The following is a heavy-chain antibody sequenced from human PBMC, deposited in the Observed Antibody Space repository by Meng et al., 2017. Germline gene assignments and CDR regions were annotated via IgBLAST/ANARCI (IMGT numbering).Heavy chain of an antibody. CDR2: IYYSGST. CDR3: ARDTPDPYYYDSSGRYYYGMDV. CDR1: GGSVSSASYY. J-gene: IGHJ6*02. V-gene: IGHV4-61*01. Sequence: GSLSLTCTVSGGSVSSASYYWSWIRQPPGKGLEWIGYIYYSGSTNYNPSLKSRVTISVDTSKNQFSLKLSSVTAADTAVYYCARDTPDPYYYDSSGRYYYGMDVWGQGTTVTVSS. D-gene: IGHD3-22*01.